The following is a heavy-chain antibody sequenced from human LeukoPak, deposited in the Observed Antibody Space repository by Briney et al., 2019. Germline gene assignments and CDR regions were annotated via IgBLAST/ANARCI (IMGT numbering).Heavy chain of an antibody. J-gene: IGHJ6*02. Sequence: GRSLRLSCAASGFTFRNYAMHWVRQAPGKGLEWVAVMSYDGGVKYYAGSVKGRFTISRDNSENTLFLQMNGLRVEDTAVYYCAKDLWVGVRFDYGMDVWGQGTTVTVSS. V-gene: IGHV3-30*18. CDR3: AKDLWVGVRFDYGMDV. CDR2: MSYDGGVK. D-gene: IGHD3-22*01. CDR1: GFTFRNYA.